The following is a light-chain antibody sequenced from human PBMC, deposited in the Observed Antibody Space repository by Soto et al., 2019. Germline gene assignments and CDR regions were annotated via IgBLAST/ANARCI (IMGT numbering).Light chain of an antibody. J-gene: IGKJ1*01. V-gene: IGKV1-5*03. CDR3: QQYDTYRA. CDR1: QSLSRW. Sequence: DIQMTQSPSTLSASVGDRVTITRRASQSLSRWLAWYQQKPGKAPKLLIYEASILETGVPSRFSGSGSGTEFTLTISSLQPDDFATYYCQQYDTYRAFGQGTKVEIK. CDR2: EAS.